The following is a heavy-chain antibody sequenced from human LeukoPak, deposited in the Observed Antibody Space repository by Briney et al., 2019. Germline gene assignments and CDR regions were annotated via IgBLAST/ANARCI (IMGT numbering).Heavy chain of an antibody. J-gene: IGHJ6*02. Sequence: NSSETLSLTCTVSGGSISSYYWSWIRQPPGKGLEWIGYIYYSGSTNYNPSLKSRVTISVDTSKNQFSLKLSSVTAADTAVYYCARDLDGSYYYYYGMDVWGQGTTVTVSS. V-gene: IGHV4-59*01. CDR1: GGSISSYY. D-gene: IGHD5-24*01. CDR2: IYYSGST. CDR3: ARDLDGSYYYYYGMDV.